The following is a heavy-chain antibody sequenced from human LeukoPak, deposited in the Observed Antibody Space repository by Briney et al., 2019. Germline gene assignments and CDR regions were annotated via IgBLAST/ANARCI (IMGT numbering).Heavy chain of an antibody. CDR2: ISYDGSNK. CDR3: ARVYDSGSYSCTH. CDR1: GFTFSSYG. V-gene: IGHV3-30*03. D-gene: IGHD3-10*01. J-gene: IGHJ4*02. Sequence: TGRSLRLSCAASGFTFSSYGMHWVRQAPGKGLEWVAVISYDGSNKYYADSVKGRFTISRDNSKNTLYLQMNSLRAEDTAVYYCARVYDSGSYSCTHWGQGTLVTVSS.